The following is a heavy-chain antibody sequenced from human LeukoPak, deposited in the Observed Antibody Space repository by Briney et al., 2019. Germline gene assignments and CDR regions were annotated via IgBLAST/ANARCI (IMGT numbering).Heavy chain of an antibody. J-gene: IGHJ4*02. D-gene: IGHD5-18*01. V-gene: IGHV1-18*04. CDR1: GYTFTSYY. CDR3: AALGYSYGLDY. Sequence: ASVKVSCKASGYTFTSYYMSWVRQAPGQGLEWMGWISAYNGNTNYAQKFQGRVTMTTDTSTSTAYMELRSLRSDDTAVYYCAALGYSYGLDYWGQGTLVTVSS. CDR2: ISAYNGNT.